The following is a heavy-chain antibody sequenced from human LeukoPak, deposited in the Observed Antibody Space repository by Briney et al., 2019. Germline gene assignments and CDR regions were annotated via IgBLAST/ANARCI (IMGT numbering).Heavy chain of an antibody. CDR3: ATSPATGNIYFDL. D-gene: IGHD1-1*01. CDR2: LYSGGNT. CDR1: GLTVSNNY. Sequence: PGGSLRLSCAASGLTVSNNYMGWVRQAPGKGLEWVSVLYSGGNTYYADSVKGRFIISRDNSKNTLYLQMNSLRAEDTAVYYCATSPATGNIYFDLWGRGTLVTVSS. V-gene: IGHV3-66*01. J-gene: IGHJ2*01.